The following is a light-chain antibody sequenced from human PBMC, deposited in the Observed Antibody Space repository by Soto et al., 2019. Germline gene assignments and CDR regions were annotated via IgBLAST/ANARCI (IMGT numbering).Light chain of an antibody. CDR1: QGIRHY. CDR3: QQYNSLSYT. V-gene: IGKV1-16*02. Sequence: DIQMTQSPSSLSSSVGDRVTITCRASQGIRHYLAWFQQKPGKAPKSLIFAAFTLQNGVPSKFSGSGSGTDFTLTICSLQPEDSATYFCQQYNSLSYTFGQGTELEIK. J-gene: IGKJ2*01. CDR2: AAF.